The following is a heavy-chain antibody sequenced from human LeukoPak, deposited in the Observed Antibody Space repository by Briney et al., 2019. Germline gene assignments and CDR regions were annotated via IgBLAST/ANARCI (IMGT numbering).Heavy chain of an antibody. CDR1: GYTLTELS. Sequence: ASVKVSCKVSGYTLTELSMHWVRQAPGKGLEWMGGFDPEDGETIYAQKFQGRVTMTEDTSTDTAYMELSSLRSEDTAVYYCASKQQLPAGPFDAFDIWGQGTMVTVSS. V-gene: IGHV1-24*01. J-gene: IGHJ3*02. CDR3: ASKQQLPAGPFDAFDI. CDR2: FDPEDGET. D-gene: IGHD6-13*01.